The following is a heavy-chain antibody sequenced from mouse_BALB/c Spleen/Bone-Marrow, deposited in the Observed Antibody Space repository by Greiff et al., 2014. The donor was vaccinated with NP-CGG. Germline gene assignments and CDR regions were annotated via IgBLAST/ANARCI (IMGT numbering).Heavy chain of an antibody. CDR2: IGPETGGT. J-gene: IGHJ3*01. CDR1: GYTFTDYE. Sequence: VQLQQSGAELVRPGASVTLSCKASGYTFTDYEMHWLKQTPVHGLEWIGAIGPETGGTAYNQKFKGRATLTTDKSSSTAYMELRSLTSEDSAVYHCTRLDSSGYGAYWGQGTLVTVSA. D-gene: IGHD3-2*01. CDR3: TRLDSSGYGAY. V-gene: IGHV1-15*01.